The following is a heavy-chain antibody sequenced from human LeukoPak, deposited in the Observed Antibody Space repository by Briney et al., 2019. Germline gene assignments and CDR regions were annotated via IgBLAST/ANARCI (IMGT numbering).Heavy chain of an antibody. CDR3: AKGVVVAPDVTPFDY. CDR2: ISPGGGPT. D-gene: IGHD2-2*01. Sequence: PGGSLRLSCAASGFTFSSYAMSWVRQAPGKGLEWVSGISPGGGPTYYADSVRGRFTISRDDSKNTLYLQMKNLRAEDTAVYYCAKGVVVAPDVTPFDYWGQGTLVTVSS. V-gene: IGHV3-23*01. CDR1: GFTFSSYA. J-gene: IGHJ4*02.